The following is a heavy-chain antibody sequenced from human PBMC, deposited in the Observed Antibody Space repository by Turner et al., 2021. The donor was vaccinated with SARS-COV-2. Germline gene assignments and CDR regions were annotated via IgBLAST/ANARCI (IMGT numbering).Heavy chain of an antibody. CDR3: ATIAAAGPDFYYYYGMDV. V-gene: IGHV3-21*01. D-gene: IGHD6-13*01. CDR2: ISNSSSYI. CDR1: GFTCSSYS. Sequence: EVQLVESGGGLVKPGGSLRLSCSASGFTCSSYSMNWVRQARGKGVEWVSYISNSSSYIYYADSVKGRFTISRDNAKNSLYLQLNSLGAEDTAVYYCATIAAAGPDFYYYYGMDVWGQGTTVTVSS. J-gene: IGHJ6*02.